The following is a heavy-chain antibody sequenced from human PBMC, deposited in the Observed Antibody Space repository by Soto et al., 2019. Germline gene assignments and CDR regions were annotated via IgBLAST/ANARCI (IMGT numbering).Heavy chain of an antibody. CDR3: ARNSEDIVVVPAATLFDY. D-gene: IGHD2-2*01. CDR1: GYTFTSYG. CDR2: ISAYNGNT. V-gene: IGHV1-18*01. Sequence: QVQLVQSGAEVKKPGASVKVSCKASGYTFTSYGISWVRQAPGQGLEWMGWISAYNGNTNYAQKLQGRVTMTTDTSTSTAYMELRSLRSDDTAVYYCARNSEDIVVVPAATLFDYWGQGTLVTVSS. J-gene: IGHJ4*02.